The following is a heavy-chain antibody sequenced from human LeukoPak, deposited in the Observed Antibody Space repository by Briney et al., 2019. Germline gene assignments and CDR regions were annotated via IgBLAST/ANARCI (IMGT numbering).Heavy chain of an antibody. V-gene: IGHV3-30*04. CDR2: ISYDGTNK. J-gene: IGHJ4*02. D-gene: IGHD1-26*01. Sequence: GGSLRLSCAASGFTFSSYAMHWVRQAPGKGLEWVTIISYDGTNKYYADSVKGRFTISRDNSKNTLYMQMNSLRAEDTAVYYCAKVLIRGTHTGDYWGQGALVTVSS. CDR1: GFTFSSYA. CDR3: AKVLIRGTHTGDY.